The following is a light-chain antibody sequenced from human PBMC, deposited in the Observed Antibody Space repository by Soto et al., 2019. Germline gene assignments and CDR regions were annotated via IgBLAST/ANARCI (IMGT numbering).Light chain of an antibody. CDR1: QSVSSN. CDR3: QQCSNWPPLT. J-gene: IGKJ4*01. Sequence: EIVMTQSPATLSVSPGERATLSCRASQSVSSNVAWYQQKPGQAPRLLIYAASTRATGIPARFSGSGSGTVFTLTISSVQSEDFAVYYCQQCSNWPPLTFGGGTKVEIK. CDR2: AAS. V-gene: IGKV3D-15*01.